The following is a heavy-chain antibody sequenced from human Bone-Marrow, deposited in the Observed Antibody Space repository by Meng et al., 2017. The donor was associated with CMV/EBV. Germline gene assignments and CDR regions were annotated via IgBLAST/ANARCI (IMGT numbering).Heavy chain of an antibody. V-gene: IGHV3-43D*03. Sequence: GESLKISCAASGFTFDDYAMHWVRQAPGKGLEWVSLISWDGGSTYYADSVKGRFTISRDNSKNSLYLQMNSLRAEDTALYYCAKDMEGRYCSSTSCYIGIPDYWGQGTLVTVSS. CDR3: AKDMEGRYCSSTSCYIGIPDY. D-gene: IGHD2-2*02. CDR1: GFTFDDYA. J-gene: IGHJ4*02. CDR2: ISWDGGST.